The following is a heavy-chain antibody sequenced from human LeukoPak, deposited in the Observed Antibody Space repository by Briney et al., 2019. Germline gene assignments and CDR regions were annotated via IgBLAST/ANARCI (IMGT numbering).Heavy chain of an antibody. D-gene: IGHD3-3*01. CDR1: GGTFSSYA. Sequence: GASVKVSCKASGGTFSSYAISWVRQAPGQGLEWMGGIIPIFGTANYAQKFQGRVTITTDESTSTAYMELSSLRSEDTAVYYCARGGGAVWSGYYYYMDVWGKGTTVTVS. V-gene: IGHV1-69*05. CDR3: ARGGGAVWSGYYYYMDV. CDR2: IIPIFGTA. J-gene: IGHJ6*03.